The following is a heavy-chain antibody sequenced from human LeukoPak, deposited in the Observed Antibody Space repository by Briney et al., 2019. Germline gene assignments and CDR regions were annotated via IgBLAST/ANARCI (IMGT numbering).Heavy chain of an antibody. D-gene: IGHD1-26*01. V-gene: IGHV3-23*01. Sequence: SGGSLRLSCAASGFTVSSNYAMSWVRQAPGKGLEWVSVIVGSGDSTYYADSVKGRFTISRDNSKNTLYLQMNSLSAEDTAVYYCAKGRGSANSGSNYWGQGTQVTVSS. J-gene: IGHJ4*02. CDR3: AKGRGSANSGSNY. CDR1: GFTVSSNYA. CDR2: IVGSGDST.